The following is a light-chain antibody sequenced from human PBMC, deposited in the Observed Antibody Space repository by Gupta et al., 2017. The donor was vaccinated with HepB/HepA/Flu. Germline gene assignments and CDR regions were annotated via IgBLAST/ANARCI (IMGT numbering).Light chain of an antibody. Sequence: QSALTQPPSVSGSPGQSVTISCTGTSSDVGSYNRVSWYQQPPGTAPKLMIYEVSNRPSGVPDRFSGSKSGNTASLTISGLQAEDEADYYCSSYTSSPTWVFGGGTKLTVL. CDR3: SSYTSSPTWV. J-gene: IGLJ3*02. CDR1: SSDVGSYNR. CDR2: EVS. V-gene: IGLV2-18*02.